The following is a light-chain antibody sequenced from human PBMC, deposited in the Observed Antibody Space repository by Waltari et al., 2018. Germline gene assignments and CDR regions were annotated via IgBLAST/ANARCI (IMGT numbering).Light chain of an antibody. V-gene: IGKV3-11*01. Sequence: EIVLTQSPATLPLSPGERATLTCRASQSISNNLAWNQQKPGQAPRLLIYDAPNTATDIPARFSGRGYGTDFTLSIDSLEPEDFAVYYCQQRTNWPPTFGQGTKVEIK. CDR2: DAP. CDR3: QQRTNWPPT. CDR1: QSISNN. J-gene: IGKJ1*01.